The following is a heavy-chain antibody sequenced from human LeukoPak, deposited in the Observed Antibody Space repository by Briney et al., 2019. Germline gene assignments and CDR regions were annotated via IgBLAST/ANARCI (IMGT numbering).Heavy chain of an antibody. D-gene: IGHD3-22*01. V-gene: IGHV3-23*01. J-gene: IGHJ5*02. Sequence: GGSLRLSCAASGFTFSSYAMSWVRQAPGKELEWVSAISGSGGSTYYADSVKGRFTISRDNSKNTLYLQMNSLRAEDTAVYYCAKDTYDSSGYWFEHWGQGTLVTVSS. CDR1: GFTFSSYA. CDR2: ISGSGGST. CDR3: AKDTYDSSGYWFEH.